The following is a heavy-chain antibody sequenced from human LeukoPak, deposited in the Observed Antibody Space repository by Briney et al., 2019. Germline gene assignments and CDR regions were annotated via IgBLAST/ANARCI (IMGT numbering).Heavy chain of an antibody. CDR2: IIPIFGTA. J-gene: IGHJ6*03. D-gene: IGHD2-2*01. V-gene: IGHV1-69*01. Sequence: GSSVKVSCKASGGTFSSYAISWVRQAPGQGLEWMGGIIPIFGTANYAQKFQGRVTITADESTSTAYMELSSLRSEDTAVYYCARGSEDIVVVPAAYYYYMDVWGKGTTVTVSS. CDR3: ARGSEDIVVVPAAYYYYMDV. CDR1: GGTFSSYA.